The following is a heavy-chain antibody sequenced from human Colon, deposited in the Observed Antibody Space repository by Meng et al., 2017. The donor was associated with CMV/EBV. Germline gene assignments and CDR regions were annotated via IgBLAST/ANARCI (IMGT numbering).Heavy chain of an antibody. J-gene: IGHJ4*02. CDR1: GFNFGSHG. CDR2: IWFDDSKK. V-gene: IGHV3-33*08. Sequence: GGSLRPSCEASGFNFGSHGMHWVRQAPGKGLEWLAVIWFDDSKKHYADSLKGRFTISRDNDKNIIDLQMSSLTADDTAIYYCVTGTTGYFDLWGQGTLVTVSS. D-gene: IGHD1-7*01. CDR3: VTGTTGYFDL.